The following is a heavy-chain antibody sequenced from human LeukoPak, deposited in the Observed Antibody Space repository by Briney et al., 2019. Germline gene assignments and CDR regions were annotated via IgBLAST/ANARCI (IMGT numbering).Heavy chain of an antibody. J-gene: IGHJ4*02. Sequence: SETLSLTCTVSGGSTSGYYWSWIRQPAGKGLEWIGRILTSGNTNYNPSLKSRVTMSVDTSKNQFSLKLSSVTAADTAVYYCARQYIYGGRDFDYWGQGTLVTVSS. D-gene: IGHD5-18*01. CDR2: ILTSGNT. CDR3: ARQYIYGGRDFDY. CDR1: GGSTSGYY. V-gene: IGHV4-4*07.